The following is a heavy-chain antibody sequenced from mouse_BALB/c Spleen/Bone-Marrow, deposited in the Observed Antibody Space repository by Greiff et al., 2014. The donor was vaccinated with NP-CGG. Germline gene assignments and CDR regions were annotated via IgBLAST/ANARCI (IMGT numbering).Heavy chain of an antibody. D-gene: IGHD3-1*01. Sequence: VKLVESGPGLVQPSQSLSITCTVSGFSLTTYGVHWVRQSPGKGQEWLGVIWTGGSTDYNAAFISRLTISKDNSKSQVFFEMNSLQANDTAIYYCARNHRGYYFDYWGQGTALTVSS. J-gene: IGHJ2*01. CDR3: ARNHRGYYFDY. V-gene: IGHV2-2*02. CDR1: GFSLTTYG. CDR2: IWTGGST.